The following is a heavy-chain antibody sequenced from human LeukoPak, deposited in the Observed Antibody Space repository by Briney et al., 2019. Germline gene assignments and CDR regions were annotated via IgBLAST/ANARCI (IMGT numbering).Heavy chain of an antibody. Sequence: ASVKVSCKASGYTFTGYYMHWVRQAPGQGLEWMGWINPNSGGTNYAQKFQGRVTMTRDTSISTAYMELSRLRSDDTAVHYCARDLVLTCSTGGNCSSTVYMDVWGKGTTVTVSS. V-gene: IGHV1-2*02. CDR2: INPNSGGT. J-gene: IGHJ6*03. D-gene: IGHD2-2*01. CDR1: GYTFTGYY. CDR3: ARDLVLTCSTGGNCSSTVYMDV.